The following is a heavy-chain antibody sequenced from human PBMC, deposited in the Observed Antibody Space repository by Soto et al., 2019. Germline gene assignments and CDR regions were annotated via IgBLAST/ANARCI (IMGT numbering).Heavy chain of an antibody. D-gene: IGHD6-6*01. CDR3: ARGGIAARLQH. V-gene: IGHV4-34*01. J-gene: IGHJ1*01. CDR1: GGSFSGYY. Sequence: ASETLSLTCAVYGGSFSGYYWSWICQPPGRGLEWIGEINHSGSTYYNPSLTSRVTISVDTSTNHFSLKLTSVTAADAAVYYCARGGIAARLQHWGQGTLVTVSS. CDR2: INHSGST.